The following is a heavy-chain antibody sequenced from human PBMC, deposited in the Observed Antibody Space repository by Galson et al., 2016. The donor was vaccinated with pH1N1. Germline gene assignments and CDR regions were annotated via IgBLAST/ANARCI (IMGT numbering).Heavy chain of an antibody. CDR3: ARRGIGEFLYYFDY. V-gene: IGHV4-39*01. Sequence: SETLSLTCTVSGGSISSSSYYWGWIRQPPGKGLGWIGSIYYSGSTYYNPSLKSRVTISVDTSKNQFSLKMSSVTAADTAVYYCARRGIGEFLYYFDYWGQGTLVTVSS. CDR2: IYYSGST. CDR1: GGSISSSSYY. D-gene: IGHD3-10*01. J-gene: IGHJ4*02.